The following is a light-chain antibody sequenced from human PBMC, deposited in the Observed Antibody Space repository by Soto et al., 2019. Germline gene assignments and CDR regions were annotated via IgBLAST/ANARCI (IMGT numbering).Light chain of an antibody. J-gene: IGLJ3*02. CDR2: EVS. V-gene: IGLV2-14*01. CDR3: SSYTSSSTRV. Sequence: QSALTQPVSVSGSPGQSITISCTGTSSDVGGYNYVSWYQQHPGKAPKLMIYEVSNRPSGVSNRFSGSKSGNTASLTISGLQAEDEADYYCSSYTSSSTRVFGGGTKLTV. CDR1: SSDVGGYNY.